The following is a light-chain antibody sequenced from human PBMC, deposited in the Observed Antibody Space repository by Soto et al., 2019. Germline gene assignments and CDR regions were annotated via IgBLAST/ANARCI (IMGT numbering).Light chain of an antibody. Sequence: DIQMTQSPSSLSASIGDSVTITCRASQTVSNYLNWYRQKPGKAPELLIYSASSLQSGVPSRFSGSGSGSLFTLTISSLQPEDFAVYYCQQYDNWPPWTFGQGTKVDIK. CDR1: QTVSNY. J-gene: IGKJ1*01. CDR2: SAS. V-gene: IGKV1-39*01. CDR3: QQYDNWPPWT.